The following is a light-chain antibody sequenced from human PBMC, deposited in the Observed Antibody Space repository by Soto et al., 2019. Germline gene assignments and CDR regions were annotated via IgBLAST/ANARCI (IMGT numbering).Light chain of an antibody. CDR2: EVS. CDR3: SSYAGSNNLV. V-gene: IGLV2-8*01. J-gene: IGLJ3*02. CDR1: SSDVGGYNY. Sequence: QSALTQPPSASGSPGQSVTISCTGTSSDVGGYNYVSWYQQHPGKAPKFMIYEVSKRPSGVPDRFSGSKSGNTASLTVSGLQAEDEADYYCSSYAGSNNLVFGGGTQLTVL.